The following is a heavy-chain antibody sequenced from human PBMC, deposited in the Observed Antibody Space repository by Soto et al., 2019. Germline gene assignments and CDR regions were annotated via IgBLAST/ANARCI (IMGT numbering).Heavy chain of an antibody. J-gene: IGHJ6*02. Sequence: QVQLVQSGAEVKKPGSSVKVSCKASGGTFSSYAISWVRQAPGQGLEWMGGIIPIFGTANYAQKFQGRVTITADKSTSTAYMELSSRRSEDTAVYYCATNWGYCSSTSCYGEDYYYGMDVWGQGTTVTVSS. V-gene: IGHV1-69*06. CDR2: IIPIFGTA. CDR1: GGTFSSYA. CDR3: ATNWGYCSSTSCYGEDYYYGMDV. D-gene: IGHD2-2*01.